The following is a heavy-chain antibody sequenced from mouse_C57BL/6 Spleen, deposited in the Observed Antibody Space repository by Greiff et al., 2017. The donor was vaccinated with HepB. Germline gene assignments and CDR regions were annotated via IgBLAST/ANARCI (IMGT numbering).Heavy chain of an antibody. CDR1: GYTFTDYE. J-gene: IGHJ2*01. D-gene: IGHD2-4*01. CDR3: TRFSDYDGYYFDY. CDR2: IDPETGGT. Sequence: QVQLKQSGAELVRPGASVTLSCKASGYTFTDYEMHWVKQTPVHGLEWIGAIDPETGGTAYNQKFKGKAILTADKSSSTAYMELRSLTSEDSAVYYCTRFSDYDGYYFDYWGQGTTLTVSS. V-gene: IGHV1-15*01.